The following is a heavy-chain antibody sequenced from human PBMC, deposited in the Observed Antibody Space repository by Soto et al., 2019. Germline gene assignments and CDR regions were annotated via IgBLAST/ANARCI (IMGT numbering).Heavy chain of an antibody. Sequence: SETLSLTCVVYGGSFSGYHWSWIRQPPGKGLEWIGDINHSGSTNYNPSLKRRVTISVDTSKNQFSLKLSSVTAADTAVYYCARDYYYRGMDVWGQGTTVT. CDR2: INHSGST. CDR1: GGSFSGYH. J-gene: IGHJ6*02. CDR3: ARDYYYRGMDV. V-gene: IGHV4-34*01.